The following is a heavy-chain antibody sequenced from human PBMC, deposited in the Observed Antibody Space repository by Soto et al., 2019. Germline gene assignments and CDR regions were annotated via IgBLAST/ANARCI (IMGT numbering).Heavy chain of an antibody. D-gene: IGHD2-15*01. J-gene: IGHJ6*02. Sequence: PGESLKISCKGSGYSFTSYWIGWVRQMPGKGLEWMGIIYPGDSDTRYSPSFQGQVTISADKSISTAYLQWSSLKASDTAMYYCARNYCSGGSCYTERLYVMDVWGQGTTVTVSS. V-gene: IGHV5-51*01. CDR2: IYPGDSDT. CDR3: ARNYCSGGSCYTERLYVMDV. CDR1: GYSFTSYW.